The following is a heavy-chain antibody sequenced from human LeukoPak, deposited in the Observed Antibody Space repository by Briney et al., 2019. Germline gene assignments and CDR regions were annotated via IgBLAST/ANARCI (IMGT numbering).Heavy chain of an antibody. CDR3: ARKDDYRYYFDY. J-gene: IGHJ4*02. D-gene: IGHD4-11*01. CDR2: ISYDGSNE. Sequence: GGSLRLSCAASGFTFSTYAMHWVRQAPGKGLEWVAIISYDGSNEYYADSMKGRFTIPRDNSKNPLYLQMNSLRAEDTAVYYCARKDDYRYYFDYWGQGTLVTVSS. CDR1: GFTFSTYA. V-gene: IGHV3-30-3*01.